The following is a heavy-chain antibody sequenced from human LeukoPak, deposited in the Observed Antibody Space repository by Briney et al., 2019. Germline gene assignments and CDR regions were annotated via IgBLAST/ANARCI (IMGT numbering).Heavy chain of an antibody. CDR1: GFTFGGYA. CDR3: SRDNYYDSSAYSKYYSDY. CDR2: LRSKIHGGTT. Sequence: GGSLRLSCTASGFTFGGYAMSWVRQAPEKGLEWVRFLRSKIHGGTTEYAASVKGRFTISRDDSKSIAYLQMNSLKTEDTAVYYCSRDNYYDSSAYSKYYSDYWGQGTLVTVSS. J-gene: IGHJ4*02. D-gene: IGHD3-22*01. V-gene: IGHV3-49*04.